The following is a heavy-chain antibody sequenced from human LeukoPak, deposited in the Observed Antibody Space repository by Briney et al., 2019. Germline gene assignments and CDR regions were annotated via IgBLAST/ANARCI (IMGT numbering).Heavy chain of an antibody. V-gene: IGHV4-59*12. CDR3: ARGRESYYYDSSGYGFDY. J-gene: IGHJ4*02. D-gene: IGHD3-22*01. CDR1: GDSISSYY. Sequence: SETLSLTCTVSGDSISSYYWSWIRQPPGRGLEWIGYIYYSGSTNYNPSLKSRVTISVDTSKNQFSLKLSSVTAADTAVYYCARGRESYYYDSSGYGFDYWGQGTLVTVSS. CDR2: IYYSGST.